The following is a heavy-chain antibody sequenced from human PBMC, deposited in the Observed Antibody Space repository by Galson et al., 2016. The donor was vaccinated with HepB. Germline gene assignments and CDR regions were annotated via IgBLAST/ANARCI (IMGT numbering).Heavy chain of an antibody. CDR3: ARVYSSDWYSSFDY. D-gene: IGHD6-19*01. J-gene: IGHJ4*02. V-gene: IGHV4-59*01. CDR1: GASMNRFY. Sequence: LTCTVSGASMNRFYWSWIRQPPGKGLEWIGYIYHTESTHYNPSVKSRVTISVDMSKNQFYLKLTSMTAADTAVYYCARVYSSDWYSSFDYWGQGTLVTVSS. CDR2: IYHTEST.